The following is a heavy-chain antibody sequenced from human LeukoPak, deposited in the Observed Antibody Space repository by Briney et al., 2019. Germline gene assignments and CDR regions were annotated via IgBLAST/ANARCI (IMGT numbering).Heavy chain of an antibody. CDR1: GGSFSGYY. V-gene: IGHV4-34*01. Sequence: RPSETLSLTCAVYGGSFSGYYWSWIRQPPGKGLEWIGEINHSGSTNYNPSLKSRVTISVDTSKNQFSLKLSSVTAADTAAHYCARGGYSSSWYVGLSAFDIWGQGTMVTVSS. CDR2: INHSGST. D-gene: IGHD6-13*01. J-gene: IGHJ3*02. CDR3: ARGGYSSSWYVGLSAFDI.